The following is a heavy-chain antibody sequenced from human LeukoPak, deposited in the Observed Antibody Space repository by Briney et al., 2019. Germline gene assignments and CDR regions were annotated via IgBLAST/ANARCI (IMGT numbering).Heavy chain of an antibody. V-gene: IGHV1-2*02. Sequence: ASVKVSCKASGYTFTSYYMHWVRQAPGQGLEWMGWINPNSGGTNYAQKFQGRVTMTRDTSISTAYMELSRLRSDDTAVFYCARGPTFITGHVDYWGQGTLVTVSS. D-gene: IGHD3-16*01. J-gene: IGHJ4*02. CDR1: GYTFTSYY. CDR3: ARGPTFITGHVDY. CDR2: INPNSGGT.